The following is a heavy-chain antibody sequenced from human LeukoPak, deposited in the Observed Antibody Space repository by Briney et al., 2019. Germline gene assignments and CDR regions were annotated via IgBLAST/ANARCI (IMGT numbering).Heavy chain of an antibody. J-gene: IGHJ4*02. Sequence: GGSLRLSCAASGLTVSDNYMTWVRQAPGKGLEWVSVIYAGGSTFYAVSVKGRFTISRDNSKNTVYLQMNSLRAEDTAVYCCARDRPYDSSGYPFDFWGQGTLVTVSS. CDR3: ARDRPYDSSGYPFDF. V-gene: IGHV3-66*02. D-gene: IGHD3-22*01. CDR1: GLTVSDNY. CDR2: IYAGGST.